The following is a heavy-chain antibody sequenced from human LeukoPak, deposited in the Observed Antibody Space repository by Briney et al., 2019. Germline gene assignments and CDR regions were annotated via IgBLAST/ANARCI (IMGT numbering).Heavy chain of an antibody. CDR2: VYSGDNT. CDR3: ARDREPGTSASRFDY. D-gene: IGHD2-8*02. V-gene: IGHV3-53*01. J-gene: IGHJ4*02. CDR1: GFTVSENY. Sequence: LGGSLRLSCAASGFTVSENYMSWVRQAPGKGLEWVSGVYSGDNTYYAESVKGRFTISRDNSKHTLYLQMNSLRAEDTAVYYCARDREPGTSASRFDYWGQGTLVTVSS.